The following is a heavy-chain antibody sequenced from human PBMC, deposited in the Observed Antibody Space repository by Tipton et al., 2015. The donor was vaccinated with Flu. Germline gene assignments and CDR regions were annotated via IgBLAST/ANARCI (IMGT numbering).Heavy chain of an antibody. V-gene: IGHV3-53*01. CDR3: ASYYSSGYYGSDY. CDR1: GFTVSRNY. CDR2: IFSDGSS. J-gene: IGHJ4*02. D-gene: IGHD6-19*01. Sequence: SLRLSCEASGFTVSRNYMNWVRQAPGKGLEWVSIIFSDGSSYYADSVRGRFTISRDNAKNSLYLQMNSLRAEDTALYYCASYYSSGYYGSDYWGQGTLVTVSS.